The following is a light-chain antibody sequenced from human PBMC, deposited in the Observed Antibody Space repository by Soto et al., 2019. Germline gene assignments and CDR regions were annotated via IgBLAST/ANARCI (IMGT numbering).Light chain of an antibody. CDR3: SSYTSSSTPYV. Sequence: QSVLTQPASVSGSPGQSITISCTGTSSDVGGYNYVSWYQQHPGKAPKLMIYDVSNRPSGVSNRFSGSKSGNTASLTISGLQAEDEADCYCSSYTSSSTPYVFGTGTKVPS. CDR1: SSDVGGYNY. V-gene: IGLV2-14*01. CDR2: DVS. J-gene: IGLJ1*01.